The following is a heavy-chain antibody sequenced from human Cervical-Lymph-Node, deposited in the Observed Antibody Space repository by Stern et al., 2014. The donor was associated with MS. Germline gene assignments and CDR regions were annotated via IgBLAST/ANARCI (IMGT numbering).Heavy chain of an antibody. CDR3: AKDRLFCSGGGCYAMDV. D-gene: IGHD2-15*01. CDR1: GFTLRSYG. CDR2: ISNDGNEK. J-gene: IGHJ6*02. V-gene: IGHV3-30*18. Sequence: QVQLVESGGGVVQPGRSLRLSCAASGFTLRSYGMHWVRLAPGKGLEWVAVISNDGNEKCYRDSVKGRFTISRDNSKNTLYLQMNSLRTEDTAVYYCAKDRLFCSGGGCYAMDVWGQGTTVTVSS.